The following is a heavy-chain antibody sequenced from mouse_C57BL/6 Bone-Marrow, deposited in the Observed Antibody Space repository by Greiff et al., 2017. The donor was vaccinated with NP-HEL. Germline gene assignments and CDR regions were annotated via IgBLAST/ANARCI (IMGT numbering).Heavy chain of an antibody. Sequence: VQLQQSGGGLVKPGGSLKLSCAASGFTFSYYGMHWVRQAPEKGLEWVAYISSGSSTIYYADTVKGRFTISRDNAKNTLFLQMTSLRSEDTAMYYCASNWAYWYFDVWGTGTTVTVSS. CDR3: ASNWAYWYFDV. D-gene: IGHD4-1*01. V-gene: IGHV5-17*01. J-gene: IGHJ1*03. CDR1: GFTFSYYG. CDR2: ISSGSSTI.